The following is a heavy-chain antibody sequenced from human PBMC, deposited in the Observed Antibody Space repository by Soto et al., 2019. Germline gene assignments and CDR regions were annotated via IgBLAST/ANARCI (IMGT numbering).Heavy chain of an antibody. CDR2: IYYSGGT. CDR3: ASYIVATDYAFDAFDI. D-gene: IGHD5-12*01. Sequence: SETLSLTCTVSGGSISSGGYYWSWIRQHPGKGLEWIGYIYYSGGTYYNPSLKSRVTISVDTSKNQFSLKLSSVTAADTAVYYCASYIVATDYAFDAFDIWGQGTMVTVSS. CDR1: GGSISSGGYY. J-gene: IGHJ3*02. V-gene: IGHV4-31*03.